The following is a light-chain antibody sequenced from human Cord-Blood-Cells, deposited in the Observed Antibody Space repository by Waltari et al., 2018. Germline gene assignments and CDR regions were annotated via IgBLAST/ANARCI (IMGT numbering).Light chain of an antibody. CDR2: DVS. Sequence: SALTQPRSVSGSPGQSVPISCTGTSSDDGGYNFVSWYQQHPGKAPKLMIYDVSKRPSGVPDRFSGSKSGNTASLTISGLQAEDEADYYCCSYAGSYTFDVFGTGTKVTVL. V-gene: IGLV2-11*01. CDR3: CSYAGSYTFDV. CDR1: SSDDGGYNF. J-gene: IGLJ1*01.